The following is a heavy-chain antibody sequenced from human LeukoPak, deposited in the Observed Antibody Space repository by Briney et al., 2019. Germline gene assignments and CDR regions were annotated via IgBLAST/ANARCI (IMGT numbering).Heavy chain of an antibody. CDR2: IKSKADGETI. CDR1: GFTFTNAW. CDR3: STLTSRGLADS. J-gene: IGHJ4*02. V-gene: IGHV3-15*07. D-gene: IGHD1-20*01. Sequence: GGSLRLSCAASGFTFTNAWMNWVRQAPGKGLEWVGRIKSKADGETIDYAAPVKGRFTFSRDDSKNMLYLQMNSLKSEDTAVYYCSTLTSRGLADSWGQGTLVTVSS.